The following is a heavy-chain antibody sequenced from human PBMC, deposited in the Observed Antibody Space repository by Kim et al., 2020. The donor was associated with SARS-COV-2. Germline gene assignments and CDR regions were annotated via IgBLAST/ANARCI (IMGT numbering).Heavy chain of an antibody. CDR1: GGSISSSSYY. D-gene: IGHD3-9*01. Sequence: SETLSLTCTVSGGSISSSSYYWGWIRQPPGKGLEWIGSIYYSGSTYYNPSLKSRVTISVDTSKNQFSLKLSSVTAADTAVYYCASLFYDILTGLNWYFDLWGRGTLVTVSS. CDR2: IYYSGST. J-gene: IGHJ2*01. CDR3: ASLFYDILTGLNWYFDL. V-gene: IGHV4-39*01.